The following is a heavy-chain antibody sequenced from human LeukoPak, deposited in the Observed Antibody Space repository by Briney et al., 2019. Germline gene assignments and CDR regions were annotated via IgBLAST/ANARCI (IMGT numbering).Heavy chain of an antibody. D-gene: IGHD1-26*01. CDR3: AKVDEGATPFDY. CDR1: GFTFSSYA. CDR2: ISGSGGST. J-gene: IGHJ4*02. V-gene: IGHV3-23*01. Sequence: GGSLRLACAASGFTFSSYAMSWVRQAPGKGLEWVSAISGSGGSTYYPDSVKGRFTISRDNSKNTLYLQMNSLRAEDTAVYYCAKVDEGATPFDYWGQGTLVTVSS.